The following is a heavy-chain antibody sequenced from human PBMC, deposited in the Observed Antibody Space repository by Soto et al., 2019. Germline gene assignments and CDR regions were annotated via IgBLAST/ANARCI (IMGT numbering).Heavy chain of an antibody. Sequence: QVQLVESGGGVVQPGMSLRLSCGASRLTFSSYGMHWVRQAPGKGLEWVALISYDESKKDYADYVKGRFTISRDNSKNTLYLKMDSLRAEDTAVYYCAKDRRCGSYGYDAFDMWGQGTMVTVSS. CDR1: RLTFSSYG. V-gene: IGHV3-30*18. D-gene: IGHD5-18*01. CDR2: ISYDESKK. J-gene: IGHJ3*02. CDR3: AKDRRCGSYGYDAFDM.